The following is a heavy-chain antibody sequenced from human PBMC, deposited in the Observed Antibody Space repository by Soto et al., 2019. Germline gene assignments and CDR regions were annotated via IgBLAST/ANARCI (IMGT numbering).Heavy chain of an antibody. D-gene: IGHD5-12*01. V-gene: IGHV5-10-1*01. CDR2: IDPSDSQT. J-gene: IGHJ6*02. CDR3: ASTTWLRSHYYGMDV. Sequence: GESLKISCNGSGYIFAGYWITWVRQKPGKGLEWMGRIDPSDSQTYYSPSFRGHVTISVTKSITTVFLQWSSLKASDTAMYYCASTTWLRSHYYGMDVWGQGTTVTVSS. CDR1: GYIFAGYW.